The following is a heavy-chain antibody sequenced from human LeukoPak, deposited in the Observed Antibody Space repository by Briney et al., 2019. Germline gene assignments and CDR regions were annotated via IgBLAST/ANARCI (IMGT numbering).Heavy chain of an antibody. CDR2: IKPKTDGETT. CDR1: GFTFSDYY. D-gene: IGHD2-21*01. J-gene: IGHJ4*02. Sequence: GGSLRLPCAASGFTFSDYYMNWVRQAPGKGLEWVGRIKPKTDGETTEYAAPVKGRFSISRDDSKNMLYLQMNSLKTEDTAVYYCITPLPYSAQGGQGTLVTVSS. CDR3: ITPLPYSAQ. V-gene: IGHV3-15*07.